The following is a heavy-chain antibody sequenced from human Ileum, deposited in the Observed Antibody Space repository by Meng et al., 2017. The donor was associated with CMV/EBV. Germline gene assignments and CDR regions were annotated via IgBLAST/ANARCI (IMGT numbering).Heavy chain of an antibody. Sequence: GESLKISCAASGFTFGRYWIHWVRQAPGKGLEWVANIKQDGSEKYYVDSVKGRFTISRDNAKNSLYLQMNSLRAEDTAVYYCASDDYDILTDDAFDIWGQGTMVTVSS. CDR1: GFTFGRYW. CDR3: ASDDYDILTDDAFDI. CDR2: IKQDGSEK. D-gene: IGHD3-9*01. V-gene: IGHV3-7*01. J-gene: IGHJ3*02.